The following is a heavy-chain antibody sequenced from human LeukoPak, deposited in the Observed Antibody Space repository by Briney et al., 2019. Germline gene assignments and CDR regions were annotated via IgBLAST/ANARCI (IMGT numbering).Heavy chain of an antibody. V-gene: IGHV3-30*02. Sequence: GGSLRLSCAASGFTFSSYGMHWVRQAPGKGLEWVAFIRYDGSNKYYADSVKGRFTIPRDNSKNTLYLQMNSLRAEDTAVYYCAKDYCSSTSCYSGYFQHWGQGTLVTVSS. CDR1: GFTFSSYG. D-gene: IGHD2-2*01. J-gene: IGHJ1*01. CDR3: AKDYCSSTSCYSGYFQH. CDR2: IRYDGSNK.